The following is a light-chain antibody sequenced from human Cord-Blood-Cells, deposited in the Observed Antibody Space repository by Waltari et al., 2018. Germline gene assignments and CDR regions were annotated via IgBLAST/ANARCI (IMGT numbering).Light chain of an antibody. CDR2: EGS. CDR3: CSYAGSSTYVV. CDR1: SSDVGSYNL. Sequence: QSALTQPASVSGSPGQSITIPCTGTSSDVGSYNLASWYQQHPGKAPKLMIYEGSKRPSGVSNRFSGSKSGNTASLTISGLQAEDEADYYCCSYAGSSTYVVFGGGTKLTVL. J-gene: IGLJ2*01. V-gene: IGLV2-23*01.